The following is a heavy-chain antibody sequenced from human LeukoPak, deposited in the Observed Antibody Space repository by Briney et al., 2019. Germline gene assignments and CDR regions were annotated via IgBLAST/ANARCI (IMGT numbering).Heavy chain of an antibody. CDR3: ARGPPGRVYDSSKKGLFDP. V-gene: IGHV1-46*01. Sequence: GASVKVSCKASGYTFTTYYMHWVRQAPGQGLEWMGIINPSGSSTTYAQKFQGRVTMTRDTSTSTVYMELSGLRSEDTATYYCARGPPGRVYDSSKKGLFDPWGQGTLVTVSS. D-gene: IGHD3-22*01. CDR1: GYTFTTYY. CDR2: INPSGSST. J-gene: IGHJ5*02.